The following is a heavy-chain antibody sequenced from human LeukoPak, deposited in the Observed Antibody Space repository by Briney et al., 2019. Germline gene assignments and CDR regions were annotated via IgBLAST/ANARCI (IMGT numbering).Heavy chain of an antibody. J-gene: IGHJ4*02. Sequence: ASVKVSYKASGYTFTSCGISWVRQAPGQGLEWMGWISAYNGNTNYAQKLQGRVTMTTDTSTSTAYMELRSLRSDDTAVYYCARARPHIVSPQTYDYWGQGTLVTVSS. CDR1: GYTFTSCG. D-gene: IGHD2/OR15-2a*01. V-gene: IGHV1-18*01. CDR3: ARARPHIVSPQTYDY. CDR2: ISAYNGNT.